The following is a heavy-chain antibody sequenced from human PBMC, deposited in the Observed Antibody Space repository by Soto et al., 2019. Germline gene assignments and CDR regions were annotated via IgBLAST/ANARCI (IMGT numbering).Heavy chain of an antibody. CDR1: GFTFSSYW. Sequence: GGSLRLSCAASGFTFSSYWMSWVRQAPGKGLEWVANIKQDGSEKYYVDSVKGRFTISRDNAKNSLYLQMNSLRAEDTAVYYYARGGWRYDWERRYYYYYGMDVWGQGTTVTVAS. D-gene: IGHD3-16*01. V-gene: IGHV3-7*03. CDR3: ARGGWRYDWERRYYYYYGMDV. CDR2: IKQDGSEK. J-gene: IGHJ6*02.